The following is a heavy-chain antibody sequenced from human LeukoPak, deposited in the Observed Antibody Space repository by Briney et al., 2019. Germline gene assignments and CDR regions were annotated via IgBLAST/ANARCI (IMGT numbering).Heavy chain of an antibody. Sequence: PGGSLRLSCAASGFTFSSYAMHWVRQAPGKGLEWVSAISGSGGSTYYADSVKGRFTISRDNSKNTLYLQMNSLRAEDTAVYYCAKFRDPGIAVGDFDYWGQGTLVTVSS. CDR2: ISGSGGST. D-gene: IGHD6-19*01. J-gene: IGHJ4*02. CDR1: GFTFSSYA. CDR3: AKFRDPGIAVGDFDY. V-gene: IGHV3-23*01.